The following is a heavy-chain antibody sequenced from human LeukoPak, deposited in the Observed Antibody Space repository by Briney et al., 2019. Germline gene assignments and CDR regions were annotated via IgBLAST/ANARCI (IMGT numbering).Heavy chain of an antibody. V-gene: IGHV3-7*03. CDR3: ARHPNSNWDY. D-gene: IGHD6-13*01. J-gene: IGHJ4*02. CDR1: GFTFRNYW. Sequence: GGSLRLSCAASGFTFRNYWMSWVRQVPGKGLEWVVNINEGGNEKNYVDSVKGRFTASRDNAQNSLYLQMNSLRVEDTAVYYCARHPNSNWDYWGQGTLVTVSS. CDR2: INEGGNEK.